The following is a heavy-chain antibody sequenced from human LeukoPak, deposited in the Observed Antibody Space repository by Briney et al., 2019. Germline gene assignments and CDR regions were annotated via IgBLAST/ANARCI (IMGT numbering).Heavy chain of an antibody. J-gene: IGHJ1*01. CDR1: APSSTTIC. V-gene: IGHV3-74*01. Sequence: GGSLRLSCAAAAPSSTTICTRWARHAPGKGLVWVSRIKSDGSTNYADSVKGRFTISRDNSTAKVSLQMNSLRLEERGVYYCPRAPSEIGGSYPEYFRHWGQGTLVTVSS. CDR2: IKSDGST. CDR3: PRAPSEIGGSYPEYFRH. D-gene: IGHD3-22*01.